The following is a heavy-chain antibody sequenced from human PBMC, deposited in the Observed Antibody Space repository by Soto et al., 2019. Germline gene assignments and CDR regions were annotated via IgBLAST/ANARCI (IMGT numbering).Heavy chain of an antibody. CDR1: GVSVNSGSFY. CDR3: ARGATVTQYDY. CDR2: GSYSGTT. Sequence: QVQLQESGPGLVKPSETLSLTCTVSGVSVNSGSFYWAWIRQPPGKGLEWIGFGSYSGTTNYKPALKSRVTISVDTSRSQIPLKVTSLTAADTAVYYCARGATVTQYDYWGQGTLVTVSS. V-gene: IGHV4-61*01. J-gene: IGHJ4*02. D-gene: IGHD4-17*01.